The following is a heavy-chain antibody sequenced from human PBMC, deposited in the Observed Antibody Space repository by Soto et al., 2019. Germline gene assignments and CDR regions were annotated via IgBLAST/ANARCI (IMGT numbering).Heavy chain of an antibody. J-gene: IGHJ4*02. CDR2: IYHSGST. Sequence: SETLSLTCAVSGYSISSGYYWGWIRQPPGKGLEWIGSIYHSGSTYYNPSLKSRVTISVDTSKNQFSLKLSSVTAADTAVYYCAREVVPAAMSAAGDFDYWGQGTLATVSS. D-gene: IGHD2-2*01. V-gene: IGHV4-38-2*02. CDR1: GYSISSGYY. CDR3: AREVVPAAMSAAGDFDY.